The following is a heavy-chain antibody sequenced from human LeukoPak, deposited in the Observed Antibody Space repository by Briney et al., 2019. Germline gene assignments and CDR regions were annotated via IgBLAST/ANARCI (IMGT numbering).Heavy chain of an antibody. Sequence: PSQTLPLTCTVSGGSISSGSYYWSWIRQPPGKGLEWIGYIYYSGSTNYNPSLKSRVTISVDTSKNQFSLKLSSVTAADTAVYYCARGIAAAGTCFDYWGREPWSPSPQ. CDR3: ARGIAAAGTCFDY. D-gene: IGHD6-13*01. V-gene: IGHV4-61*01. CDR2: IYYSGST. CDR1: GGSISSGSYY. J-gene: IGHJ4*02.